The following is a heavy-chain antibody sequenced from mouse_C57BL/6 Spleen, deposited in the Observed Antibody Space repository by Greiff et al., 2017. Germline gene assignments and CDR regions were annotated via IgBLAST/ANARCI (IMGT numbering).Heavy chain of an antibody. D-gene: IGHD4-1*02. CDR3: ARRSNRDRRAMDY. Sequence: QFQLQQPGAELVMPWASVKLSCKATGYTFTSYWIHWVKQRPGQGLEWIGETYPSDSYTNYNQKFKGKSTLTVDKSSSTAYMQLSSLTTEDSAVYYCARRSNRDRRAMDYWGQGTSVTVSS. J-gene: IGHJ4*01. V-gene: IGHV1-69*01. CDR1: GYTFTSYW. CDR2: TYPSDSYT.